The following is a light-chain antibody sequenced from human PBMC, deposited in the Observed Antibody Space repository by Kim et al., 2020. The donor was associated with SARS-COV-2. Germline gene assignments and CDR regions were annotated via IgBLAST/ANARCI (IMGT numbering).Light chain of an antibody. J-gene: IGKJ1*01. CDR3: QDYNGQSRT. Sequence: DIQLTQSPSTLSASVGDRVTITCRASQSIKRWLAWYQQKPGKAPKLLIYQASSLESGVPSRFSGSGSGTDFTLTISSLQPDDFATYYCQDYNGQSRTFGQGTKVDIK. V-gene: IGKV1-5*03. CDR1: QSIKRW. CDR2: QAS.